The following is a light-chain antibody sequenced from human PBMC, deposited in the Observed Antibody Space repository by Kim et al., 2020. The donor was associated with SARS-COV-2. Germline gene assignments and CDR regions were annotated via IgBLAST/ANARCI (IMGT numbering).Light chain of an antibody. Sequence: SPGERAPLSCRASQSVSSNLAWYQQKPGQAPRLVIYGASTRATGIPARFSGSGSGTEFTLTISNLQSEDFAVYHCQQYNDWPPMYSFGQGTKLEI. V-gene: IGKV3-15*01. J-gene: IGKJ2*01. CDR1: QSVSSN. CDR2: GAS. CDR3: QQYNDWPPMYS.